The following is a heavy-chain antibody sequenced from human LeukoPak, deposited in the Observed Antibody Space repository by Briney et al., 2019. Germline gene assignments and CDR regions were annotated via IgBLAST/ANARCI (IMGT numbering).Heavy chain of an antibody. V-gene: IGHV3-53*05. Sequence: LPGGSLRLSCAASGFTVSSNYMSWVRQAPGKGLEWVSVIYSGGSTYYADSVKGRFTISRDNSKNTLYLQMNSLRAEDTAVYYCAKVGHRMYYDFWSGPQDYMDVWGKGTTVTVSS. CDR3: AKVGHRMYYDFWSGPQDYMDV. CDR2: IYSGGST. D-gene: IGHD3-3*01. J-gene: IGHJ6*03. CDR1: GFTVSSNY.